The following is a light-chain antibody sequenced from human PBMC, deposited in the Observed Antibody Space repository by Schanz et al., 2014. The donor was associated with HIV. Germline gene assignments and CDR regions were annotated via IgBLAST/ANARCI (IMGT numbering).Light chain of an antibody. J-gene: IGLJ3*02. Sequence: QSVLTQPPSVSGAPGQGVTISCTGSTSNIGANYDVHWYQQLPGTAPKLLIYGNSNRPSGVPDRFSGSKSGTSASLTISGLRSEDEADYYCAAWNDSLNGVFGGGTQLTVL. V-gene: IGLV1-40*01. CDR3: AAWNDSLNGV. CDR1: TSNIGANYD. CDR2: GNS.